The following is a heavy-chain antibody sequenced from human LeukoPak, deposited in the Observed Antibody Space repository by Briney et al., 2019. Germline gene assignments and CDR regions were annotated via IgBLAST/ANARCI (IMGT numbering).Heavy chain of an antibody. CDR2: INHSGST. D-gene: IGHD6-19*01. J-gene: IGHJ4*02. CDR3: ARSIAVAGPTSYYFDY. V-gene: IGHV4-34*01. CDR1: GGSFSGYY. Sequence: SETLSLTCAVYGGSFSGYYWSWIRQPPGKGLEWIGEINHSGSTNYNPSLKSRVTISVDTSKNQFSLKLSSVTAADTAVYYCARSIAVAGPTSYYFDYWGQGTLVTVSS.